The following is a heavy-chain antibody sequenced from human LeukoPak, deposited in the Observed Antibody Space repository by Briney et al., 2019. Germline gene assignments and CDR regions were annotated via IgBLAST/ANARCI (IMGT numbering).Heavy chain of an antibody. Sequence: PGGSLRLSCAASGFTFSSYWMSWVRQAPGKGLEWVANIKQDGSEKYYVDSVKGRFTISRDNAKNTLYLQMNSLRTDDTAVYYCARESPACGEDCYFDYWGQGTLVTVSS. CDR2: IKQDGSEK. V-gene: IGHV3-7*01. D-gene: IGHD2-21*02. J-gene: IGHJ4*02. CDR3: ARESPACGEDCYFDY. CDR1: GFTFSSYW.